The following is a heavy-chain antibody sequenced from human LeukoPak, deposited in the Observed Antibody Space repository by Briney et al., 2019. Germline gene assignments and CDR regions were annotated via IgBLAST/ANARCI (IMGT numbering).Heavy chain of an antibody. V-gene: IGHV1-3*01. Sequence: ASVKVSCKASGYTFTSYAMHWVRQAPGQRLEWMGWINAGNGDTKYSQKFQGRVTITRDTSATTAYMELSGLRSEDTAVYYCARPSLWFGELSTFDFWGQGTLVAVSS. CDR1: GYTFTSYA. CDR3: ARPSLWFGELSTFDF. D-gene: IGHD3-10*01. J-gene: IGHJ4*02. CDR2: INAGNGDT.